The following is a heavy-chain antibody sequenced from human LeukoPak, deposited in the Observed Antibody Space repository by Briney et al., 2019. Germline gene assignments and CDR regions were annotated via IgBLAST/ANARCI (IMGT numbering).Heavy chain of an antibody. CDR1: GYTFTSYG. CDR2: ISAYNGNT. V-gene: IGHV1-18*01. Sequence: ASVKVSCKASGYTFTSYGISWVRQAPGQGLEWMGWISAYNGNTNYAQKLQGRVTMTTDTSTSTAYMELRSLRSDDTAVYYCARDQAMTYYNDSSGYWGQGTLVTVSS. J-gene: IGHJ4*02. D-gene: IGHD3-22*01. CDR3: ARDQAMTYYNDSSGY.